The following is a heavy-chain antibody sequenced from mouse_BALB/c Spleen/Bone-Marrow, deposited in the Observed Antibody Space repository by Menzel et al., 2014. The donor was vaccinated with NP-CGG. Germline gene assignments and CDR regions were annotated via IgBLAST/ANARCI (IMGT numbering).Heavy chain of an antibody. J-gene: IGHJ3*01. CDR1: GFSLTSYG. CDR2: IWAGGSI. D-gene: IGHD1-1*01. CDR3: ASSYYGSSQFAY. Sequence: QVQLQQSGPGLVAPSQSLSITCTVSGFSLTSYGVHWVRQPPGKGLESLGVIWAGGSIIYNSALMSRLSISKDNSKSQVFLKMNSLQTDDTAMYYCASSYYGSSQFAYWGQGTLVTVSA. V-gene: IGHV2-9*02.